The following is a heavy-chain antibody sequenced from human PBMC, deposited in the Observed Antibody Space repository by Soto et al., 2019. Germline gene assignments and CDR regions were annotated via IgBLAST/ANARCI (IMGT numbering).Heavy chain of an antibody. V-gene: IGHV1-69*12. CDR2: IIPIFGTA. D-gene: IGHD3-22*01. Sequence: QVQLVQSGAEVKKPGSSVKVSCKASGGTFSSYAISWVRQAPGQGLEWMGGIIPIFGTANCAQKFQGRVTITAXXSXSXXYMELSSLRSEDTAVYYCARAMGGYYYDSSGRFAPWGQGTLVTVSS. J-gene: IGHJ5*02. CDR3: ARAMGGYYYDSSGRFAP. CDR1: GGTFSSYA.